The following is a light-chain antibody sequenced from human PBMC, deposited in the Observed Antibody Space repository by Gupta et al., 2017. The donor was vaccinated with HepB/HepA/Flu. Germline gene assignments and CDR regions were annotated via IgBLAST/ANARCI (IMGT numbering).Light chain of an antibody. CDR2: DRN. CDR3: QAWDSSSDYV. J-gene: IGLJ1*01. Sequence: SYVMTQPPSVSASPGASARITCGGDNIGSRGVHWYQQRPDQAPVLVVYDRNDRPSGIPERFSGSRSGNTATLTISGVEAGDEADYYCQAWDSSSDYVFGTGTKVTVL. CDR1: NIGSRG. V-gene: IGLV3-21*02.